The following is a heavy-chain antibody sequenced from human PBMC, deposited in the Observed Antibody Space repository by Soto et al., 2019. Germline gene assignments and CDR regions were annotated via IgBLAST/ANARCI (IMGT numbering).Heavy chain of an antibody. V-gene: IGHV4-34*01. CDR2: IKDGGRT. CDR3: ASGQEGVVPTP. Sequence: QVQLQQWGAGLLKPSETLSLNCAVNGGSLSGYYWSWIRQPPGKGLEWIGEIKDGGRTNYSPSLRSRAPTPQYTSTNRFSRGLHSVTAADRGVYCCASGQEGVVPTPWDQGPLVTVSS. D-gene: IGHD5-12*01. CDR1: GGSLSGYY. J-gene: IGHJ5*02.